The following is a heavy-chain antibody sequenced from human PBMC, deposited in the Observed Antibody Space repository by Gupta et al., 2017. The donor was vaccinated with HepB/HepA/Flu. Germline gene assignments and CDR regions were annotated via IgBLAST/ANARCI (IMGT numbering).Heavy chain of an antibody. CDR1: GFTFSTYG. Sequence: QVKLVESGGGVVQPGRSLRLSCAASGFTFSTYGMHWFRQAPGKGLEWVAVVWSDGTNKYYADSVKGRFTISRDNSKNALYLQMNSLRAEDTSVYYCARGTGSHQGNGFDYWGQGALVTVSS. CDR2: VWSDGTNK. V-gene: IGHV3-33*01. CDR3: ARGTGSHQGNGFDY. J-gene: IGHJ4*02. D-gene: IGHD3/OR15-3a*01.